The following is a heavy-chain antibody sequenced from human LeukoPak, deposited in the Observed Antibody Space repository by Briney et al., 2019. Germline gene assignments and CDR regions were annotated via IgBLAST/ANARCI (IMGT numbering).Heavy chain of an antibody. V-gene: IGHV4-59*01. CDR3: AKQVPGGFDP. Sequence: KPSETLSLTCTVSGGSISSYYWSWIRQPPGKRLEWTGYIYYSGSTNYNPSLKSRVTISVDTSKNQFSLKLSSVTAADTAVYYCAKQVPGGFDPWGQGTLVTVSS. CDR1: GGSISSYY. J-gene: IGHJ5*02. D-gene: IGHD1/OR15-1a*01. CDR2: IYYSGST.